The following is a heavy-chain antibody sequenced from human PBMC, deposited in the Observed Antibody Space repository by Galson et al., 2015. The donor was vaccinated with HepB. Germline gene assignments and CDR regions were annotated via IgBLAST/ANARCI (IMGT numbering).Heavy chain of an antibody. CDR3: ATDSPSIVGSPDHYYYYGMDV. Sequence: SVKVSCKASGDTFSSHGINWVRQAPGQGLEWMGGIIPIFGTVKQAQKFQGRVTITADETTSTAYMQLSSLRSEDTAVYYCATDSPSIVGSPDHYYYYGMDVWGQGTTVIVS. V-gene: IGHV1-69*13. CDR2: IIPIFGTV. D-gene: IGHD6-6*01. CDR1: GDTFSSHG. J-gene: IGHJ6*02.